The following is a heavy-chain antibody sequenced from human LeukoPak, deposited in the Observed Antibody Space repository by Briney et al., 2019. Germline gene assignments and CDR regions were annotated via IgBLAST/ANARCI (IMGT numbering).Heavy chain of an antibody. J-gene: IGHJ4*02. CDR2: IKQDGSEK. CDR3: ARASGWYYFDY. D-gene: IGHD6-19*01. Sequence: GGSLRLSCAASGFTFRNYGMSWVRQAPGKGLEWVANIKQDGSEKYYVDSVKGRFTISRDNAKNSLYLQMNSLRAEDTAVYYCARASGWYYFDYWGQGTPVTVSS. CDR1: GFTFRNYG. V-gene: IGHV3-7*01.